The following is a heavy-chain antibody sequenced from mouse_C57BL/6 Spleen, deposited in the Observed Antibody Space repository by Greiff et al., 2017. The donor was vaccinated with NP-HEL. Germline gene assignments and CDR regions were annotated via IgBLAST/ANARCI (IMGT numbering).Heavy chain of an antibody. J-gene: IGHJ2*01. Sequence: VQLQQSGPGLVQPSQSLSITCTVSGFSLTSYGVHWVRQSPGKGLEWLGVIWSGGSTDYNAAFISRLSISKDNSKSQVFFKMNSLQADDTAIYYCARLTGRDFYFDYWGQGTTLTVSS. CDR2: IWSGGST. CDR1: GFSLTSYG. D-gene: IGHD4-1*01. V-gene: IGHV2-2*01. CDR3: ARLTGRDFYFDY.